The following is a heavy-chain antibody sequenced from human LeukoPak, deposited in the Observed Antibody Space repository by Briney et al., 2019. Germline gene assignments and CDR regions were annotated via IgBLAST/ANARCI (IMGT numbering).Heavy chain of an antibody. V-gene: IGHV3-30*18. CDR3: AEVRDSSSWSYYYYYYGMDV. J-gene: IGHJ6*04. Sequence: GRSLRLSCAASGFTFSSYGMHWVRQAPGKGLEWVAVISYDGTNKYYADSVKGRFTISRDNSKNTLYLQMNSLRAEDTAVYYCAEVRDSSSWSYYYYYYGMDVWGKGTTVTVSS. D-gene: IGHD6-13*01. CDR1: GFTFSSYG. CDR2: ISYDGTNK.